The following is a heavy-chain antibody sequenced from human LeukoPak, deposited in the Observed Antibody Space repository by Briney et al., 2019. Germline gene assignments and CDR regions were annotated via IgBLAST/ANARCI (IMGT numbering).Heavy chain of an antibody. V-gene: IGHV3-73*01. Sequence: PGGSLRLSCAASGFTFSGSAMHWVRQASGKGLEWVGRIRSKANSYATAYAALVKGRFTISRDDSKNTAYLQMNSLKTEDTAVYYCTTAYSSGWYDYYYMDVWGKGTTVTVSS. CDR2: IRSKANSYAT. CDR1: GFTFSGSA. CDR3: TTAYSSGWYDYYYMDV. J-gene: IGHJ6*03. D-gene: IGHD6-19*01.